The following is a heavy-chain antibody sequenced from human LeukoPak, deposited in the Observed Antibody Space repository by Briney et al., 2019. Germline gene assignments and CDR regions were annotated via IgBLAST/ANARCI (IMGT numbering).Heavy chain of an antibody. CDR1: GHTFNSYH. Sequence: ASVKVSCKASGHTFNSYHMHWVRQAPGQGLEWMGIINPSSSSTSYAQKFQGRVTMTRDTSTNTVYMELSSLRSEDTAVYYCARGGSKYQLLNLDYWGQGTLVTVSS. J-gene: IGHJ4*02. CDR2: INPSSSST. V-gene: IGHV1-46*02. CDR3: ARGGSKYQLLNLDY. D-gene: IGHD2-2*01.